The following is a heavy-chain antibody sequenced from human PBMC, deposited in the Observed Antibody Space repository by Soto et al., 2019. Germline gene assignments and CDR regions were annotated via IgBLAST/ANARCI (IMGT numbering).Heavy chain of an antibody. J-gene: IGHJ3*02. Sequence: GASVKVSCKASGYTFTSYGISWVRQAPGQGLEWMGWISAYNGNTNYAQKLQGRVTMTTDTSTSTAYMELRSLRSDDTAVYYCARATLRYFDWLPHKAFDIWGQGTMVTVSS. D-gene: IGHD3-9*01. CDR2: ISAYNGNT. CDR3: ARATLRYFDWLPHKAFDI. V-gene: IGHV1-18*01. CDR1: GYTFTSYG.